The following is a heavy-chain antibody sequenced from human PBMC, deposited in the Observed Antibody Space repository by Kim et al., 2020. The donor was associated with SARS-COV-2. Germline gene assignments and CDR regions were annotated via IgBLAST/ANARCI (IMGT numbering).Heavy chain of an antibody. D-gene: IGHD5-18*01. CDR3: ARAIQLWFGRYYYYYYGMDV. J-gene: IGHJ6*02. CDR1: GFTFSSYW. V-gene: IGHV3-74*01. Sequence: GGSLRLSCAASGFTFSSYWMHWVRQAPGKGLVWVSRINSDGSSTSYADSVKGRFTISRDNAKNTLYLQMNSLRAEDTAVYYCARAIQLWFGRYYYYYYGMDVWGQGTTFTVSS. CDR2: INSDGSST.